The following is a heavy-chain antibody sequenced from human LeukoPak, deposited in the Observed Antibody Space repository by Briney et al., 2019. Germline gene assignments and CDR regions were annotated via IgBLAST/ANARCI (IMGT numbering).Heavy chain of an antibody. D-gene: IGHD3-10*01. CDR2: ISGSGTDI. CDR3: AREGGSGSYPFDY. CDR1: GFTFSDPY. Sequence: GGSLRLCCEASGFTFSDPYMSWIRQAPGKGLECLSYISGSGTDINYADSVRGRFTISRDNAKNLLYLQMNDLRVEDTAVYYCAREGGSGSYPFDYWGQGTLVTVSS. V-gene: IGHV3-11*04. J-gene: IGHJ4*02.